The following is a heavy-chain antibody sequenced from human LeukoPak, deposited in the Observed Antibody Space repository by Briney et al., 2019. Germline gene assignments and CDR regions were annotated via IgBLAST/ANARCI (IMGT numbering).Heavy chain of an antibody. V-gene: IGHV1-2*02. D-gene: IGHD1-20*01. J-gene: IGHJ3*02. CDR2: IYPNSGNT. CDR1: GYTFTGFY. Sequence: ASVKVSCKASGYTFTGFYIHSVRHAPEQGLEFMLCIYPNSGNTNYAQKFQGRVTMTKDTSITTAFMEMSRLRSDDTVVYYCARGISLTGTTYGDALDMWGQGTMVTVSS. CDR3: ARGISLTGTTYGDALDM.